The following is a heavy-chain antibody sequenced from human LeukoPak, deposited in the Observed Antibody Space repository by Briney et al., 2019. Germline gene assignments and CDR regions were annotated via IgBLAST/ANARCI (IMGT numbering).Heavy chain of an antibody. CDR2: IWYDGSNK. CDR3: AREKDYDSSGPPLVY. J-gene: IGHJ4*02. D-gene: IGHD3-22*01. V-gene: IGHV3-33*01. CDR1: GFTFSSYG. Sequence: GRSLRLSCAASGFTFSSYGMHWVRQAPGKGLEWVAVIWYDGSNKYYADSVKGRFTISRDNSKNTLYLQMNSLRAEDTAVYYCAREKDYDSSGPPLVYWGQGILVTVSS.